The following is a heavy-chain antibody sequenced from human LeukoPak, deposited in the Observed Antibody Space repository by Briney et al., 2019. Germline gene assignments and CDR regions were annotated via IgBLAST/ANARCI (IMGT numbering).Heavy chain of an antibody. CDR3: AARPLMPPRFDY. D-gene: IGHD2-8*01. CDR1: GFTFSSYS. V-gene: IGHV3-23*01. J-gene: IGHJ4*02. CDR2: MSGSGGTT. Sequence: AGGSLRLSCAASGFTFSSYSMSWVRQAPGKGLEWVSAMSGSGGTTYYADSMKGRFTISRDNSKNTLYLQINGLRVDDTAVYYCAARPLMPPRFDYWGQGTLDTVSS.